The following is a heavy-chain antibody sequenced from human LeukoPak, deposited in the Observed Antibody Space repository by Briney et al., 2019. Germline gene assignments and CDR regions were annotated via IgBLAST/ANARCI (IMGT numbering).Heavy chain of an antibody. CDR3: ARDPSLGLYTGGMEAFDI. CDR2: IIPIFGTA. Sequence: ASVKVSCKASGGTFSSYAISWVRQAPGQGLEWMGGIIPIFGTANYAQKFQGRVTITADESTSTAYMELRSLRSDDTAVYYCARDPSLGLYTGGMEAFDIWGQGTMVTVSS. D-gene: IGHD3-16*01. CDR1: GGTFSSYA. J-gene: IGHJ3*02. V-gene: IGHV1-69*13.